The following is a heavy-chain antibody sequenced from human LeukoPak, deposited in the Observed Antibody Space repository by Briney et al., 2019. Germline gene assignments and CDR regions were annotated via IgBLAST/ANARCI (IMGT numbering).Heavy chain of an antibody. CDR2: IYYSGST. CDR1: GGSISSYY. V-gene: IGHV4-59*01. D-gene: IGHD6-13*01. CDR3: ARDEIAAVLSGIYYYGMDV. Sequence: SETLSLTCTVSGGSISSYYWSWIRQPPGKGLEWFGYIYYSGSTNYNPSLKSRVTISVDTSKNQFSLKLSPVTAADTAVYYCARDEIAAVLSGIYYYGMDVWGQGTTVTVSS. J-gene: IGHJ6*02.